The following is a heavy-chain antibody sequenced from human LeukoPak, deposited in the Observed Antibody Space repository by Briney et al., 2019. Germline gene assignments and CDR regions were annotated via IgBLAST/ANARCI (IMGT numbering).Heavy chain of an antibody. Sequence: PSETLSLTCAVYGGSFSGYYWSWIRQPPGKGLEWIGEINHSGSTNYNPSLKSRVTISVDTSKNQFSLKLSSVTAADTAVYYCARQPVTMVRGVNWFDPWGQGTLVTVSS. D-gene: IGHD3-10*01. CDR1: GGSFSGYY. CDR3: ARQPVTMVRGVNWFDP. V-gene: IGHV4-34*01. J-gene: IGHJ5*02. CDR2: INHSGST.